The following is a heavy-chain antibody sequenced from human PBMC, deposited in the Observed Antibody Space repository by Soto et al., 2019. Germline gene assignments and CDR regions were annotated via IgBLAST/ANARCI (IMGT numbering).Heavy chain of an antibody. CDR1: GYTFTSYA. J-gene: IGHJ6*02. V-gene: IGHV1-3*01. Sequence: GPSVKVSCKASGYTFTSYAMHWVRQAPGQRLEWMGWINAGNGNTKYSQKFQGRVTITRDTSASTAYMELSSLRSEDTAVYYCARTPRITMVRGVIDYYYGMDVWGQGTTVTVSS. CDR2: INAGNGNT. D-gene: IGHD3-10*01. CDR3: ARTPRITMVRGVIDYYYGMDV.